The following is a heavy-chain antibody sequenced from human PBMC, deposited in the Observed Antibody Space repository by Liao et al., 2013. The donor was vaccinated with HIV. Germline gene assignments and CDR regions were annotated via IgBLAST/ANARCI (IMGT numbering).Heavy chain of an antibody. Sequence: QLQLQESGPGLVKPSETLSLTCTVSGGSISSSSYYWGWIRQPPGKGLEWIGSIYYSGSTYYNPSLKSRVTISVDTSKNQFSLKLSSVTAADTAVYYCARGGCSSTSCYTHFDYWGQGTLVTVSS. CDR1: GGSISSSSYY. CDR2: IYYSGST. D-gene: IGHD2-2*02. J-gene: IGHJ4*02. V-gene: IGHV4-39*07. CDR3: ARGGCSSTSCYTHFDY.